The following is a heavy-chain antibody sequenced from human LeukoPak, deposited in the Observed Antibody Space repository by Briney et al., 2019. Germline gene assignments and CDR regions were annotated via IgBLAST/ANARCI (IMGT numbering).Heavy chain of an antibody. CDR3: ARVRTYSSGPFGY. Sequence: EASVKVSCTASGYTFTSYAMHWVRQAPGQRLEWMGWINAGNGNTKYSQKFQGRVTITRDTYASTAYMELSSLRSEDTAVYYCARVRTYSSGPFGYWGQGTLVTVSS. CDR2: INAGNGNT. J-gene: IGHJ4*02. CDR1: GYTFTSYA. V-gene: IGHV1-3*01. D-gene: IGHD6-19*01.